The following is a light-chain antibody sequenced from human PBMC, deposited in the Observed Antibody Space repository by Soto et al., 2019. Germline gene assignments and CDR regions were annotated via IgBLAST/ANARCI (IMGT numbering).Light chain of an antibody. CDR1: QSVSSNY. CDR3: LQYGRSPET. J-gene: IGKJ4*02. CDR2: AAS. V-gene: IGKV3-20*01. Sequence: ELGLRQTQGTLFLSAGGGAPRGRRVIQSVSSNYLGWYQQKPGQAPRLLIYAASSRATGIPDRFSASGSGTAFTLTLNRLDAEDFAVHYCLQYGRSPETFGRGTKVEIK.